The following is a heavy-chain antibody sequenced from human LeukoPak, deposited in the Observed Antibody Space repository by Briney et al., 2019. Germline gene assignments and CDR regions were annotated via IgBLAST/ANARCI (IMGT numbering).Heavy chain of an antibody. J-gene: IGHJ4*02. V-gene: IGHV3-30*04. Sequence: GRSLRLSCAASGFTFSSYAMHWVRQAPGKGLEWVAVISYDGSNKYYADSVKGRFTISRDNSRNTLDLQMNSLRAEDTGVCYCARSSFPYYFDYWGQGTLVTVSS. CDR1: GFTFSSYA. CDR3: ARSSFPYYFDY. CDR2: ISYDGSNK. D-gene: IGHD3-16*01.